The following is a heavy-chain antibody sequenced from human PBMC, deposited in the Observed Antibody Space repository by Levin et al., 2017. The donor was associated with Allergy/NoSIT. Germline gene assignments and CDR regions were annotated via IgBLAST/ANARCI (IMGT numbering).Heavy chain of an antibody. Sequence: GGSLRLSCAASGFTFSTFAMSWVRQAPGKGLEWVSAISGSGGSTYYADSVKGRFTISRDNSKNTLYLQMNSLRAEDTATYYCAKLLWRDYYYGMHVWGQGTTITVSS. J-gene: IGHJ6*02. V-gene: IGHV3-23*01. CDR2: ISGSGGST. CDR1: GFTFSTFA. CDR3: AKLLWRDYYYGMHV. D-gene: IGHD1-1*01.